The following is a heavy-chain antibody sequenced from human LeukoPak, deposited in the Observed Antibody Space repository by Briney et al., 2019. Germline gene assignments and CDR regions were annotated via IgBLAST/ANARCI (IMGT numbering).Heavy chain of an antibody. CDR1: XFTFSTYV. CDR2: ISYDGSYK. D-gene: IGHD6-13*01. J-gene: IGHJ4*02. CDR3: AKDRYSGLNTIDY. Sequence: PGRSLRLSCAASXFTFSTYVTHWVRQAPGKGLEWVAVISYDGSYKFYADSVKGRFTISRDNSKSALYLQMNSLRAEDTAVYYCAKDRYSGLNTIDYWGQGTLVTVSS. V-gene: IGHV3-30*18.